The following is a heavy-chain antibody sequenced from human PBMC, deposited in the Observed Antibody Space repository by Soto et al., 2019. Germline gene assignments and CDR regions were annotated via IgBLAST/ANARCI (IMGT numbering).Heavy chain of an antibody. D-gene: IGHD3-10*01. CDR1: GYTFCNYD. V-gene: IGHV1-8*01. Sequence: QVQLVQSGAELKKPGASVKVSCKASGYTFCNYDMKWVRQATGQGPEWIGWVNPNNGDTGYAQKFQGRVTLTTDISTTTAYMELTSLRSEDTAIYYCAKVSRKGSAIDFDYWGQGTLITVSS. CDR3: AKVSRKGSAIDFDY. CDR2: VNPNNGDT. J-gene: IGHJ4*02.